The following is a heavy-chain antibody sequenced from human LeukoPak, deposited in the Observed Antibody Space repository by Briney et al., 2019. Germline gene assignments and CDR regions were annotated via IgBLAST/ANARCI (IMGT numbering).Heavy chain of an antibody. CDR3: ARNNIAGAYLPTTD. Sequence: ASVTVSFTASGYTFTIYGISWVRQAPGQGLEWMGWISAYNGNTNYAQKLQGRVTMTTDTSTSTAYMELRSLRSDDTAVYYCARNNIAGAYLPTTDWGQGTLVTVSS. D-gene: IGHD6-19*01. CDR2: ISAYNGNT. V-gene: IGHV1-18*01. J-gene: IGHJ4*02. CDR1: GYTFTIYG.